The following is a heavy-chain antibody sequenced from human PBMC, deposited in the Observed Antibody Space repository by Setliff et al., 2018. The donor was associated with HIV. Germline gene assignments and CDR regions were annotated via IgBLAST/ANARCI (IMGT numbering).Heavy chain of an antibody. CDR3: AREVRKYYGSGSYLGENDY. D-gene: IGHD3-10*01. CDR2: IYTSGST. CDR1: GGSISSYY. V-gene: IGHV4-4*07. Sequence: PSETLSLTCTVSGGSISSYYWSWIRQPAGKGLEWIGRIYTSGSTNYNPSLKSRVTMSVDTSKNQFSLKLSSVTVADTAVYYCAREVRKYYGSGSYLGENDYWGQGTLVTVSS. J-gene: IGHJ4*02.